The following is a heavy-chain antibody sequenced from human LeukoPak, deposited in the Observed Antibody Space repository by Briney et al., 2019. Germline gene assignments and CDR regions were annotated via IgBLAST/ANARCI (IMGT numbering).Heavy chain of an antibody. CDR1: GFTFSSYW. J-gene: IGHJ3*01. D-gene: IGHD3-10*01. CDR3: AREGYYHGSGSYLA. Sequence: PGGSLRLSCAASGFTFSSYWMSWVRQAPGKGLEWVANIKQDGSEKYYVDSVKGRFTISRDNAKNSLYLQMNSLRAEDTAVYYCAREGYYHGSGSYLAWGQGTMATVSS. CDR2: IKQDGSEK. V-gene: IGHV3-7*01.